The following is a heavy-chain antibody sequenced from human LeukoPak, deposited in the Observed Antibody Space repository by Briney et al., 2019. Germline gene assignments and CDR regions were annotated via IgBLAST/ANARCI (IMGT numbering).Heavy chain of an antibody. Sequence: SETLFLTCTVSGYSISSGYYWGWIRRPPGKGLEWIGYIYYTGSTNYNPSLKSRVTMSLDASKNQFSLELNSVTPADTAVYYCARGRNYWPQWWFDPWGRGTLVSVSS. J-gene: IGHJ5*02. CDR3: ARGRNYWPQWWFDP. CDR2: IYYTGST. D-gene: IGHD1-7*01. V-gene: IGHV4-61*01. CDR1: GYSISSGYY.